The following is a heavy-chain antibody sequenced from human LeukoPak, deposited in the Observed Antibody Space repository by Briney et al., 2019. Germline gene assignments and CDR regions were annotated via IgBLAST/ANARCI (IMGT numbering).Heavy chain of an antibody. J-gene: IGHJ6*03. CDR3: ARVGYYGSGSYYNPLRNYYYMDV. CDR2: ISAYNGNT. CDR1: GYTFTSYG. D-gene: IGHD3-10*01. Sequence: ASVKVSCKASGYTFTSYGISWVRQAPGQGLEWMGWISAYNGNTNYAQKLQGRVTMTTDTSTSTAYMELMSLRSDDTAVYYCARVGYYGSGSYYNPLRNYYYMDVWGKGTTVTVSS. V-gene: IGHV1-18*01.